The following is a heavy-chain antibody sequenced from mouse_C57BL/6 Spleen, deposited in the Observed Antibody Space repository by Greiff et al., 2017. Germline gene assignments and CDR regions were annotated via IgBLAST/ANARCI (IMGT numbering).Heavy chain of an antibody. J-gene: IGHJ2*01. V-gene: IGHV14-2*01. CDR3: ARGMEFDY. CDR1: GFNIKDYY. CDR2: IDPEDGEI. Sequence: LVESGAELVKPGASVKLSCTASGFNIKDYYMHWVKQRTEQGLEWIGRIDPEDGEIKYAPKFQGRATITADKSSNTAYLQLSSLTSEDTAVYYCARGMEFDYWGQGTTRTVAS.